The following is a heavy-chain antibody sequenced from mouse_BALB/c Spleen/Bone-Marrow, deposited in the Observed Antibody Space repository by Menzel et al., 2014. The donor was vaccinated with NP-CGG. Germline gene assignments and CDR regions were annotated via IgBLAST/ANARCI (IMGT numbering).Heavy chain of an antibody. CDR1: GYTFSSYW. CDR2: ILPGSGST. V-gene: IGHV1-9*01. Sequence: VQLQQSGAELMKPGASVKISCKATGYTFSSYWIEWVKQRPGHGLEWIGEILPGSGSTNYNEKFKGKATFTADTSSNTAYMQLSSLTSEDSAVYYCARGGVRGNDYFDYWGQGTTLTVSS. D-gene: IGHD2-14*01. CDR3: ARGGVRGNDYFDY. J-gene: IGHJ2*01.